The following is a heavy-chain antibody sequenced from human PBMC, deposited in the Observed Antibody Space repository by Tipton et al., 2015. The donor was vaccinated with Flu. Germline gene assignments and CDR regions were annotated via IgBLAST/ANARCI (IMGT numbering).Heavy chain of an antibody. J-gene: IGHJ4*02. V-gene: IGHV4-39*01. CDR3: ARRGWGRRGSNFDY. Sequence: TLSLTCTVSGGSISSNRYYWGWIRQPPGKGLEWIGSIYNSGGTYYNPSLKSRVTISVDTSNNQFSLKLTSVTAADTAVYYCARRGWGRRGSNFDYWGQGILVTVSS. D-gene: IGHD1-26*01. CDR1: GGSISSNRYY. CDR2: IYNSGGT.